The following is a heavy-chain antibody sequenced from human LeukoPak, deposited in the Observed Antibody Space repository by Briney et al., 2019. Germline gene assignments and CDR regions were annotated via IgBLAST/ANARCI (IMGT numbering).Heavy chain of an antibody. Sequence: SETLSLTCTVSGGSISSYYWSWIQQPPGKGLEWIGYIYYSGSTNYNPSLKSRVTISVDTSKNQFSLKLSSVTAADTAVYYCARVNVDTAMVWAFDIWGQGTMVTVSS. V-gene: IGHV4-59*08. CDR2: IYYSGST. CDR1: GGSISSYY. J-gene: IGHJ3*02. D-gene: IGHD5-18*01. CDR3: ARVNVDTAMVWAFDI.